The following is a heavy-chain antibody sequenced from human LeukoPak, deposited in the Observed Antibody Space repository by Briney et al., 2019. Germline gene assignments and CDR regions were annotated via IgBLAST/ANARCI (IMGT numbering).Heavy chain of an antibody. J-gene: IGHJ4*02. CDR1: GYTFTSYG. V-gene: IGHV1-18*01. D-gene: IGHD3-3*01. Sequence: ASVRVSCKASGYTFTSYGISWVRQAPGQGLEWMGWISAYNGNTNYAQKLQGRVTMTTDTSTSTAYMELRSLRSDDTAAYYCARGARNYYDFWSGFTLFDYWGQGTLVTVSS. CDR2: ISAYNGNT. CDR3: ARGARNYYDFWSGFTLFDY.